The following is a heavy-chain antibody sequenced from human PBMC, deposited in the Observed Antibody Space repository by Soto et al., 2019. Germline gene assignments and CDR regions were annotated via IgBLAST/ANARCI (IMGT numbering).Heavy chain of an antibody. J-gene: IGHJ5*02. CDR2: IYPVESDT. CDR1: GYSFTRYW. CDR3: ARGYGTPTVYDPWFDP. V-gene: IGHV5-51*01. D-gene: IGHD2-8*01. Sequence: GEALKISCTGVGYSFTRYWIGWVRQMPGKGLEWMGIIYPVESDTRYSASLQFQVTISAEKSITTAYLQGISLKESNTATYYCARGYGTPTVYDPWFDPWGQGPLVTVSS.